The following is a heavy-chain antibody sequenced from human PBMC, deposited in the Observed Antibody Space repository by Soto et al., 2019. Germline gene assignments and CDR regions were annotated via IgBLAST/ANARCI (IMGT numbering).Heavy chain of an antibody. CDR2: IYYSGST. D-gene: IGHD6-6*01. V-gene: IGHV4-30-4*01. Sequence: SETLSLTCTVSGGSISSGDYYWSWIRQPPGKGLEWIGYIYYSGSTYYNPSLKSRVTISVDTSKNQFSLKLSSVTAADTAVYYCARAAGKQLARFYYYCGMDVWGQGTTVTVSS. J-gene: IGHJ6*02. CDR3: ARAAGKQLARFYYYCGMDV. CDR1: GGSISSGDYY.